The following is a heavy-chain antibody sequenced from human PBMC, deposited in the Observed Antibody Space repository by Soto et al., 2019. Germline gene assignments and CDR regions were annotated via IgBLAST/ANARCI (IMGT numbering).Heavy chain of an antibody. CDR1: GYTFTTYW. CDR3: ARPSGEYSDHGPSYNGMGV. D-gene: IGHD4-17*01. Sequence: GESLKLSCKASGYTFTTYWIGWVRPMPGKGLEWMGIINPGDSDSRYTQTYKGYVIISGDKFITTAYLQWSSLYAPDIAMYYCARPSGEYSDHGPSYNGMGVWGQGTTVTVSS. J-gene: IGHJ6*02. V-gene: IGHV5-51*01. CDR2: INPGDSDS.